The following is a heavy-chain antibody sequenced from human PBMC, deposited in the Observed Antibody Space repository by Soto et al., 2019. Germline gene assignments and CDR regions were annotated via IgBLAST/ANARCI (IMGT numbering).Heavy chain of an antibody. J-gene: IGHJ4*02. D-gene: IGHD3-22*01. Sequence: SETLSLTCTVSGGSVSSGSYYWSWIRQPPGKGLEWFGYIYYSGSTNYNPSLKSRVTISVDTSKNQFSLKLSSVTAADTAVYYCARINYYDSSGYLDWGQGTLVTVSS. CDR1: GGSVSSGSYY. CDR2: IYYSGST. V-gene: IGHV4-61*01. CDR3: ARINYYDSSGYLD.